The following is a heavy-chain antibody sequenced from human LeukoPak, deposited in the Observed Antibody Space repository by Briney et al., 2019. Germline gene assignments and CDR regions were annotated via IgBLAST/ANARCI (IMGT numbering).Heavy chain of an antibody. V-gene: IGHV3-23*01. J-gene: IGHJ4*02. CDR1: RFSFNTYA. Sequence: PGGSLRLSCAASRFSFNTYAMNWVRQAPGKGLEWVSGISDTGRTTYYTDSVKGRFTISRDNSQNTLHLQMNSLRAEDTALYFCAKDHDNTDYYYYFDSWGQGTLVTVSS. D-gene: IGHD2-21*02. CDR3: AKDHDNTDYYYYFDS. CDR2: ISDTGRTT.